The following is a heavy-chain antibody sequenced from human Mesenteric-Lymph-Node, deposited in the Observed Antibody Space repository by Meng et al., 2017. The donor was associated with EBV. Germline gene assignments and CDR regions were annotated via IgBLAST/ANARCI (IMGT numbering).Heavy chain of an antibody. CDR1: GYTFTPYA. J-gene: IGHJ5*02. V-gene: IGHV7-4-1*02. Sequence: QVLLMQSGSELKMPGASVTISCKASGYTFTPYALNWVRQAPGQGLEWMGWINTNTRKPAYAQGFTGRFVFSLDTSVSTAYLQITNLRAEDTGVYYCVRDASGRAPLGDWFDPWGQGTLVTVSS. CDR2: INTNTRKP. D-gene: IGHD2-15*01. CDR3: VRDASGRAPLGDWFDP.